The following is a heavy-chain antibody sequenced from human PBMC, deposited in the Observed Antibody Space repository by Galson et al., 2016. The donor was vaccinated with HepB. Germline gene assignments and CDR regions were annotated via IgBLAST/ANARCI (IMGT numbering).Heavy chain of an antibody. CDR1: GFTFSSYA. J-gene: IGHJ4*02. V-gene: IGHV3-23*01. Sequence: SLRLSCAASGFTFSSYAMSWVRQAPGKGLEWVSAISGSGGSTYYADPVKGRFTLSRDNSNNTLYLQMNSLRPEDTAVYYCAKDQAPFRFGDYHFDSWGQGTLVIVSS. CDR2: ISGSGGST. D-gene: IGHD3-10*01. CDR3: AKDQAPFRFGDYHFDS.